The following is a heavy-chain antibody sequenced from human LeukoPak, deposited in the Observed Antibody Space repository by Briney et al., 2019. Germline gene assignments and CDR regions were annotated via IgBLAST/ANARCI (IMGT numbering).Heavy chain of an antibody. CDR1: GYSFTSYY. Sequence: ASVKVSCKASGYSFTSYYINWVRQATGKGLEWMGWMHPKSGDTVYAQKFQGRVTLTRNSSIGTAYMELSSLKSEDTAVYFCAREAAITISGVVIFNWFDTWGQGTLVTVSS. CDR3: AREAAITISGVVIFNWFDT. CDR2: MHPKSGDT. D-gene: IGHD3-3*01. J-gene: IGHJ5*02. V-gene: IGHV1-8*02.